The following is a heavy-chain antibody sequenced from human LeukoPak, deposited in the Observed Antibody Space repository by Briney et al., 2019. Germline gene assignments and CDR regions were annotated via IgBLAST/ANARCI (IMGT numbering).Heavy chain of an antibody. Sequence: PSETLSLTCTVSGGSVRSDLYYWGWIRQPPGKGLEWIGSVFHSGTTHYTPSLESRLSISVDTSRNQFSLSVSSATAEDTAVYYCARTANYYDNSGFPDAFDIWGQGTMVTVSS. CDR2: VFHSGTT. CDR1: GGSVRSDLYY. J-gene: IGHJ3*02. V-gene: IGHV4-39*01. CDR3: ARTANYYDNSGFPDAFDI. D-gene: IGHD3-22*01.